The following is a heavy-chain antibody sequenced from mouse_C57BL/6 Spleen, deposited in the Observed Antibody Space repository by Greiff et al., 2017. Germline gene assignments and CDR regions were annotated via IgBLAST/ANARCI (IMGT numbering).Heavy chain of an antibody. Sequence: QVQLQQPGAELVRPGSSVKLSCKASGYTFTSYWMHWVKQRPIQGLEWIGNIDPSDSATHYNQKFKDKATLTVDKSSSTAYMQLSSLTTEDSAVYYCARKGVLGNAMDYWGQGTSVTVSS. CDR2: IDPSDSAT. J-gene: IGHJ4*01. V-gene: IGHV1-52*01. CDR3: ARKGVLGNAMDY. CDR1: GYTFTSYW. D-gene: IGHD3-3*01.